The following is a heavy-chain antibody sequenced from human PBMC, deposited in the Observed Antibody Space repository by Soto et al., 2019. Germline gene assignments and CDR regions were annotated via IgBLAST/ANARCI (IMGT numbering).Heavy chain of an antibody. V-gene: IGHV4-59*08. CDR2: IYYSGST. D-gene: IGHD6-13*01. J-gene: IGHJ4*02. CDR1: GGSISSYY. Sequence: SETLSLTCTVSGGSISSYYWSWIRQPPGKGLEWIGYIYYSGSTNYNPSLKSRVTISVDTSKNQFSRKLSSVTAADTAVYYCARLHSSSWFDYWGQGTLVTVSS. CDR3: ARLHSSSWFDY.